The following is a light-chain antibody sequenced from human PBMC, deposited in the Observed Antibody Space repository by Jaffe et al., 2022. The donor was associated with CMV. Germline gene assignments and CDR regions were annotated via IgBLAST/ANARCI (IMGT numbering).Light chain of an antibody. CDR1: RLGDKY. V-gene: IGLV3-1*01. CDR3: QVWDSSTAV. J-gene: IGLJ2*01. Sequence: SYELTQPPSLSVSPGQTASITCSGNRLGDKYASWYQQKPGQSPVLVIFQRNMRPSGIPERFSGSNSGNTATLTISGTQAMDEADYYCQVWDSSTAVFGGGTKLTVL. CDR2: QRN.